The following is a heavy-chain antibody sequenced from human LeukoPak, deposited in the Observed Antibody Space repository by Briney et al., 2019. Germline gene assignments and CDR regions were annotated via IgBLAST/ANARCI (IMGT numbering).Heavy chain of an antibody. V-gene: IGHV3-23*01. CDR3: AKEIGSYYDSSGYYLFDY. CDR2: ISGSGGST. CDR1: GFTFSSYA. D-gene: IGHD3-22*01. J-gene: IGHJ4*02. Sequence: GGSLRLSCAASGFTFSSYAMSWVRQAPGKGLEWVSAISGSGGSTYYADSVKGRFTISRDNSKNTLCLQMNSLRAEDTAVYYCAKEIGSYYDSSGYYLFDYWGQGTLVTVSS.